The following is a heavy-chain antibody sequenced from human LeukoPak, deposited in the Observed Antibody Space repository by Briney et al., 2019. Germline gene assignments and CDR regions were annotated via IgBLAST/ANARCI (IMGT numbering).Heavy chain of an antibody. J-gene: IGHJ4*02. Sequence: PGGSLRLSCAASGFTFSSYWMSWVRQAPGKGLEWVANIKQDGSEKYYVDSVKGRFTISRDNSKNTLYLQMNSLRAEDTAVYYCAKGHIVVVAAIRGGIDYWGQGTLVTVSS. V-gene: IGHV3-7*03. CDR1: GFTFSSYW. CDR3: AKGHIVVVAAIRGGIDY. CDR2: IKQDGSEK. D-gene: IGHD2-21*02.